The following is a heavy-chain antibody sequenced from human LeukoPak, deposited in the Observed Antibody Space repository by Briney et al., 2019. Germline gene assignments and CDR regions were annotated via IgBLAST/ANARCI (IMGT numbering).Heavy chain of an antibody. V-gene: IGHV3-21*01. CDR3: ARGRTVVVAAPSNWFDP. CDR2: ISSSSSYI. CDR1: GFTFSSYS. J-gene: IGHJ5*02. D-gene: IGHD2-15*01. Sequence: KAGGSLRLSCAASGFTFSSYSMNWVRQAPGKGLEWVSSISSSSSYIYYADSVKGRFTISRDNSKNALYLQMNSLRAEDTAVYYCARGRTVVVAAPSNWFDPWGQGTLVTVSS.